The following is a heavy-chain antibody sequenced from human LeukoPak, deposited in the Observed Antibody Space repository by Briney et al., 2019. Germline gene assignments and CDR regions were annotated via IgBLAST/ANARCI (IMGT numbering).Heavy chain of an antibody. D-gene: IGHD4-17*01. CDR1: GFTFSSYS. J-gene: IGHJ5*02. CDR3: ARGESATVTTRNWFDP. V-gene: IGHV3-48*04. CDR2: ISSSSSTI. Sequence: GGSLRLSYAASGFTFSSYSMNWVRQAPGKGLEWVSYISSSSSTIYYADSVKGRFTISRDNAKNSLYLQMNSLRAEDTAVYYCARGESATVTTRNWFDPWGQGTLVTVSS.